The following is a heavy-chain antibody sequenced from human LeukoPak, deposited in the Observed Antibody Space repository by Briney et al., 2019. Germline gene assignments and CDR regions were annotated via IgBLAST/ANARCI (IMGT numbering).Heavy chain of an antibody. J-gene: IGHJ3*02. D-gene: IGHD3-10*01. V-gene: IGHV1-2*02. CDR3: ASWLRGVIGAFDI. Sequence: ASVKVSCKASGYTFTGYYMHWVRQAPGQGLEWMGWINPNSGGTNYAQKFQGRVTMTRDTSISTVYMELSRLRSDDTAVYYCASWLRGVIGAFDIWGQGTMVTVSS. CDR2: INPNSGGT. CDR1: GYTFTGYY.